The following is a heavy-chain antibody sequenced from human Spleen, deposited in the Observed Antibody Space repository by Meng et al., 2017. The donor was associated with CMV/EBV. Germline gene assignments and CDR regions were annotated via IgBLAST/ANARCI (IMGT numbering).Heavy chain of an antibody. CDR3: ARPGAAHSSSWYGECGDY. CDR2: IYPGDSDT. J-gene: IGHJ4*02. V-gene: IGHV5-51*01. Sequence: KVSCKTSGYRFSSHWIGWVRQMPDKGLQWMGIIYPGDSDTRYSPSFQGQVTISADKSISTPYLQWSSLKASDTAMYYCARPGAAHSSSWYGECGDYWGQGTLVTVSS. D-gene: IGHD6-13*01. CDR1: GYRFSSHW.